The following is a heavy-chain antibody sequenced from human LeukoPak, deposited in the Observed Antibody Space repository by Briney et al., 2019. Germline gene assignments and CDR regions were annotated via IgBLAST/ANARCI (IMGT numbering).Heavy chain of an antibody. V-gene: IGHV3-23*01. CDR2: ISASGRST. CDR1: GFTFSSYA. D-gene: IGHD3-10*01. Sequence: GGSLRLSCAASGFTFSSYAMNWVRQAPGKGLEWVSGISASGRSTDYADSVKGRFTTSRDNSKNTLYLQMNSLRAEDTAVYYCAKEPRLNYYGTGSFDYWGQGTLVTVSS. CDR3: AKEPRLNYYGTGSFDY. J-gene: IGHJ4*02.